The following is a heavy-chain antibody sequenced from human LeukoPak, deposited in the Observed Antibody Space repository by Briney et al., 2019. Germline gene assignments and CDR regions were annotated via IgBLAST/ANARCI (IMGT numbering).Heavy chain of an antibody. CDR1: GFIFSDYY. V-gene: IGHV3-11*04. Sequence: PGGSLRLPCAASGFIFSDYYTTWIRQAPGKGLEWVSYFSSSASNIYYADSAKGRFAADRDNAKTSLYLQMNGLRAEDTAVYYCARDLMVRGGYYFDCWGERSLVSV. J-gene: IGHJ4*02. CDR3: ARDLMVRGGYYFDC. CDR2: FSSSASNI. D-gene: IGHD3-10*01.